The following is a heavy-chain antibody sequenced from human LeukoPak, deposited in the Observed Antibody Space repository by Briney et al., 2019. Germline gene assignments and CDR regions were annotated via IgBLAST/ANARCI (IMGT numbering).Heavy chain of an antibody. V-gene: IGHV4-59*08. D-gene: IGHD6-19*01. J-gene: IGHJ4*02. CDR2: IYYSGST. Sequence: SETLSLTCTVSGGSISSYYWSWIRQPPGKGLEWIGCIYYSGSTNYNPSLKSRVTISVDTSKNQFSLKLSSVTAADTAVYYCARHVLIAVAGLYYFDYWGQGTLVTVSS. CDR3: ARHVLIAVAGLYYFDY. CDR1: GGSISSYY.